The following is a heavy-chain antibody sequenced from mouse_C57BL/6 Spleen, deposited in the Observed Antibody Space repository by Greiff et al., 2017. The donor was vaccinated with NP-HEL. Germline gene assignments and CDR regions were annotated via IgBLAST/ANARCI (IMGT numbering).Heavy chain of an antibody. V-gene: IGHV1-15*01. CDR3: TRLRAYYGSSPYAMDY. D-gene: IGHD1-1*01. CDR2: IDPETGGT. CDR1: GYTFTDYE. J-gene: IGHJ4*01. Sequence: VQLQQSGAELVRPGASVTLSCKASGYTFTDYEMHWVKQTPVHGLEWIGAIDPETGGTAYNQKFKGKAILTADKSSSTAYMELRSLTSEDSAVYYCTRLRAYYGSSPYAMDYWGQGTSVTVSS.